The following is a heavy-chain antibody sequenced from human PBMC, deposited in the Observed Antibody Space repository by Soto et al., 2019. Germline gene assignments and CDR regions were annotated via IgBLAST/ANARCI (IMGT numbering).Heavy chain of an antibody. V-gene: IGHV4-39*01. Sequence: QLQLQESGPRLVKPSETLSLTCTVSGGSISSPLYYWGWIRQPPGKGLEWVGAIYYSGTTYYNPPLKSRVSISVDTSKNQFSLKLRSLTAADTAIYFCARLTVSLATGVYTWGYWGQGTLVTVSS. CDR2: IYYSGTT. CDR1: GGSISSPLYY. J-gene: IGHJ4*02. D-gene: IGHD3-9*01. CDR3: ARLTVSLATGVYTWGY.